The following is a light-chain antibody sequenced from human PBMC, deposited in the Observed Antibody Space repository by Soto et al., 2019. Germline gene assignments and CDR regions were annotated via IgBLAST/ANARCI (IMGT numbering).Light chain of an antibody. Sequence: DLQMTQSPSSLSASVGDRLTITCRASQTISTYLNWYQQKPGNAPNLLIYGASSLQSGVPSRFSGSGSGTDFTLTISSLQPEDFATYYCQQSHSTPWTFGQGTKVEIQ. V-gene: IGKV1-39*01. J-gene: IGKJ1*01. CDR3: QQSHSTPWT. CDR1: QTISTY. CDR2: GAS.